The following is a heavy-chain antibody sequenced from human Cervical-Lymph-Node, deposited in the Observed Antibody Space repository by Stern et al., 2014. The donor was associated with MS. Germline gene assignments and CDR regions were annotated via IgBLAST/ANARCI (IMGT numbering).Heavy chain of an antibody. D-gene: IGHD3-16*02. CDR1: SGFIGNNY. J-gene: IGHJ5*02. CDR2: LYYSGST. Sequence: QVQLQESGPGLVKPSETLSLMCSVSSGFIGNNYWSWIRQPPGKGLEWIGHLYYSGSTYYNPSLKSRGTISLDPSKNQLSLRLSSVTPADPAVYYCARAGPYDYIWGNFRHRAFYFYPWGQGALVTVSS. CDR3: ARAGPYDYIWGNFRHRAFYFYP. V-gene: IGHV4-59*01.